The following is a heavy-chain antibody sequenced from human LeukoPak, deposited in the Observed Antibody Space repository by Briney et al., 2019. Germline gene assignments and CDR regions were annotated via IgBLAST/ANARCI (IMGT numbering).Heavy chain of an antibody. J-gene: IGHJ4*02. CDR3: ARDRSSGWPTDFDY. Sequence: GASVKLSCKASGYTFTVNYMHWGRDAPGQGLERMGWINPNRGGTNYAQKFQGRVTMTRDTSISTAYMWLSRLRSDDTAVYFCARDRSSGWPTDFDYWGQGTLVTVSS. V-gene: IGHV1-2*02. CDR1: GYTFTVNY. D-gene: IGHD6-25*01. CDR2: INPNRGGT.